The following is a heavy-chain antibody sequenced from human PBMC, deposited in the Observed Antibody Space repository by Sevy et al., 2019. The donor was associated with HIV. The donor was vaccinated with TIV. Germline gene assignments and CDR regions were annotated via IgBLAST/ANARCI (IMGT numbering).Heavy chain of an antibody. CDR3: ARDQKGEYSGYDAAGYYGMDV. Sequence: GGSLRLSCAASGFTFSIYSMNWVRQAPGKGLEWVSSISSSSTYKYYADSVKGRFTISRDNAKNSLYLQMNSLRAEDTAVYYCARDQKGEYSGYDAAGYYGMDVWGQGITVTVSS. J-gene: IGHJ6*02. CDR2: ISSSSTYK. CDR1: GFTFSIYS. V-gene: IGHV3-21*01. D-gene: IGHD5-12*01.